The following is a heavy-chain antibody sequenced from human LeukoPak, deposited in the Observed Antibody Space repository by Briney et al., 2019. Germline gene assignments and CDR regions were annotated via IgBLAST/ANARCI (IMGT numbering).Heavy chain of an antibody. D-gene: IGHD3-22*01. CDR1: GFTFSDYG. V-gene: IGHV3-33*06. Sequence: GGSLRLSCAASGFTFSDYGMQWVRQAPGKGLECLSVIWSGGSIADYAESVKGRFTISRDNPKNTLYLQMNSLRAEDTAVYFCAKRGVVIRVILVGFHKEAYYFDSWGQGALVTVSS. CDR3: AKRGVVIRVILVGFHKEAYYFDS. CDR2: IWSGGSIA. J-gene: IGHJ4*02.